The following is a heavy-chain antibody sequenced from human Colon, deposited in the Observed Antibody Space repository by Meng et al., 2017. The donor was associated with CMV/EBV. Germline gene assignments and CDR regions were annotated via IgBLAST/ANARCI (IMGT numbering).Heavy chain of an antibody. D-gene: IGHD3-22*01. Sequence: GGSLRLSCAASGFIFTSYEMNWVRQAPGKGLEWVSYISRSGSPMYYADSVKGRFTVSRDNSTNTLFLEMNSLRADDTAVYYCARGGALYYDSKYDWYFDLWGRGTLVTVSS. J-gene: IGHJ2*01. CDR1: GFIFTSYE. CDR2: ISRSGSPM. V-gene: IGHV3-48*03. CDR3: ARGGALYYDSKYDWYFDL.